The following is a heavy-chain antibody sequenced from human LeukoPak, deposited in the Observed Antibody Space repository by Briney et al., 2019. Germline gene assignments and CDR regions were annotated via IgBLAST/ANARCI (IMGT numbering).Heavy chain of an antibody. D-gene: IGHD3-22*01. Sequence: PSETLSLTCTVSGGSVSSGSYYWSWIRQPPGKGLEWIGHIYYSGSTNYNPSLKSRVTISVDTSKNQFSLKLSSVTAADTAVYYCARVPTLRITMIVVHAFDIWGQGTMVTVSS. CDR1: GGSVSSGSYY. J-gene: IGHJ3*02. V-gene: IGHV4-61*01. CDR2: IYYSGST. CDR3: ARVPTLRITMIVVHAFDI.